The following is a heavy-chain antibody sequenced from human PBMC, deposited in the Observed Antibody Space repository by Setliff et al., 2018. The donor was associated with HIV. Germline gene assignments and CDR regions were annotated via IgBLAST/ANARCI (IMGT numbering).Heavy chain of an antibody. CDR1: GYTFTSYY. D-gene: IGHD6-19*01. CDR3: ARDRTHRSGWYGYFEY. J-gene: IGHJ4*02. Sequence: ASVKVSCKASGYTFTSYYLHWVRQAPGQGLEWMGIINPSGGSTTYAQKFQGRVTMARDTSTSTVYMELSSLRSEDTAVYYCARDRTHRSGWYGYFEYWGQGTLVTVSS. CDR2: INPSGGST. V-gene: IGHV1-46*01.